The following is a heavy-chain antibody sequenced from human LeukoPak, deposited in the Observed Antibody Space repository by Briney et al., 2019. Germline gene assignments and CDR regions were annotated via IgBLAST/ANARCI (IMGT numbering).Heavy chain of an antibody. J-gene: IGHJ6*03. CDR2: IIPIFGTA. CDR3: ARRTRYYYYMDV. V-gene: IGHV1-69*05. CDR1: GGTCSSYA. Sequence: SVKVSCKASGGTCSSYAISWVRQAPGQGLEWMGRIIPIFGTANYAQKFQGRVTITTDESTSTAYMELSSLRSEDTDVYYCARRTRYYYYMDVWGKGTTVTVSS.